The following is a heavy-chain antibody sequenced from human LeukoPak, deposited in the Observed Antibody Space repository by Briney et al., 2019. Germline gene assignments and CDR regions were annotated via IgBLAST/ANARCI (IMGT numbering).Heavy chain of an antibody. CDR3: AREWETRPEYDY. Sequence: AGGSLRLSCAASGFTFSSYGMSWVRQAPGKGLEWVSGINWNGGSTGYADSVKGRFTISRDNAKNSLYLQMNSLRAEDTALYYCAREWETRPEYDYWGQGTLVTVSS. CDR2: INWNGGST. D-gene: IGHD1-26*01. J-gene: IGHJ4*02. CDR1: GFTFSSYG. V-gene: IGHV3-20*04.